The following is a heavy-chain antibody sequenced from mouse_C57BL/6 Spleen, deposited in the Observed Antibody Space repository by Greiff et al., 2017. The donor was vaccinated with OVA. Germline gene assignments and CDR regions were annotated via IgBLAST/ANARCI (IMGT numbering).Heavy chain of an antibody. Sequence: VQLQQSGAELARPGASVKLSCKASGYTFTSYGISWVKQRTGTGLEWIGELYPRSGNTYYNEKFKGKATLTDDKSASTAYMELRSLTSEDSAVYFWAYDYDVGFDYWGQGTTLTVSS. CDR1: GYTFTSYG. V-gene: IGHV1-81*01. J-gene: IGHJ2*01. D-gene: IGHD2-4*01. CDR2: LYPRSGNT. CDR3: AYDYDVGFDY.